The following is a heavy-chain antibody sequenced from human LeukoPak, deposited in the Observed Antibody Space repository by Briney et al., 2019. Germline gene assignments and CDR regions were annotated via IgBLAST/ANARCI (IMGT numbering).Heavy chain of an antibody. CDR1: GFIFDDYA. CDR3: VKDRELAGLGNENVFDY. CDR2: ISWNSNRV. D-gene: IGHD7-27*01. J-gene: IGHJ4*02. V-gene: IGHV3-9*01. Sequence: GGSLRLSCTASGFIFDDYAMHWVRLAPGKGLEWVSGISWNSNRVAYAESVKGRFTISRDNAESSLYLQMNSLGAEDTALYYCVKDRELAGLGNENVFDYWGQGTLVTVSS.